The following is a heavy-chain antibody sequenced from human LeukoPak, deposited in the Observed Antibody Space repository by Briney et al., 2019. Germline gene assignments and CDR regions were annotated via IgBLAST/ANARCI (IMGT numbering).Heavy chain of an antibody. CDR3: ARGTVRGALDY. D-gene: IGHD3-10*01. Sequence: SETLSLTCTVSGGSISSDDYYWSWIRQPPGKGLEWIGYIYYSGSTYYNPSLKSRVTISVDTSKNQFSLKLSSVTAADTAVYYCARGTVRGALDYWGQGTLVTVSS. V-gene: IGHV4-30-4*01. J-gene: IGHJ4*02. CDR1: GGSISSDDYY. CDR2: IYYSGST.